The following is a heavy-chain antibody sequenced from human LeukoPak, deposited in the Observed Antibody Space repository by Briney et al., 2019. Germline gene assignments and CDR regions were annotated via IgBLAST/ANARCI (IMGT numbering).Heavy chain of an antibody. CDR2: IRYDGSNK. V-gene: IGHV3-30*02. D-gene: IGHD2-2*01. J-gene: IGHJ4*02. CDR3: AKDIVVVPAAMDHGNY. Sequence: PGGSLRLSCAASGFTFSSYGMHWVRQAPGKGLEWVAFIRYDGSNKYYADSVKGRFTISRDNSKNTLYLQMNSLRAGDTAVYYCAKDIVVVPAAMDHGNYWGQGTLVTVSS. CDR1: GFTFSSYG.